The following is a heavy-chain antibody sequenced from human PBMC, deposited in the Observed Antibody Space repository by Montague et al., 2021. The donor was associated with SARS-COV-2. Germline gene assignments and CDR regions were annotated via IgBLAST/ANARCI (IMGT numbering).Heavy chain of an antibody. CDR2: TYHTGSA. D-gene: IGHD3-9*01. CDR3: TRYVDGSSTGYYYFDC. V-gene: IGHV4-30-4*08. CDR1: GGSISDGNYY. Sequence: TLSLTCTVSGGSISDGNYYWSWVRDPPGQGLEWLGYTYHTGSAYYTPTLKSPVTISVDTYRVQLSLTLRTATAADTAVYYCTRYVDGSSTGYYYFDCWGQGTLVTVSS. J-gene: IGHJ4*02.